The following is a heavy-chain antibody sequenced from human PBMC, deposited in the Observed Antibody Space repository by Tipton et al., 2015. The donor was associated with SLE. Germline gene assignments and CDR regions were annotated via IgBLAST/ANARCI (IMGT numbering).Heavy chain of an antibody. CDR1: GFTFSSYS. Sequence: ALRLSCAASGFTFSSYSMNWVRQAPGKGLEWVSVIYAGGNTYYADSVKGRFTISRDNSKNTLYLQMNSLKTEDTAVYYCASSGAPGYGDPTEYYYYGMDVWGQGTAVTVSS. CDR2: IYAGGNT. CDR3: ASSGAPGYGDPTEYYYYGMDV. V-gene: IGHV3-53*05. D-gene: IGHD4-17*01. J-gene: IGHJ6*02.